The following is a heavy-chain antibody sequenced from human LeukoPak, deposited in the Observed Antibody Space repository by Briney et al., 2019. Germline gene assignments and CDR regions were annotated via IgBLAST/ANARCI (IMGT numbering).Heavy chain of an antibody. CDR3: ARDLSGSTEIDY. V-gene: IGHV1-2*02. D-gene: IGHD1-26*01. Sequence: ASVKVSCKASGYTFTCYYMHWVRQAPGQGLEWMGWINPNSGGTNYAQKFQGRVTMTRDTSISTAYMELSRLRSDDTAVYYCARDLSGSTEIDYWGQGTLVTVSS. CDR2: INPNSGGT. J-gene: IGHJ4*02. CDR1: GYTFTCYY.